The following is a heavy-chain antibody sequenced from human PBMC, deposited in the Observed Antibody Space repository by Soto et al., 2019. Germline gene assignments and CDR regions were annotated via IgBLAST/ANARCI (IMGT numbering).Heavy chain of an antibody. Sequence: SETLSLTCTVSGGSISSYYWSWIRQPPGKGLEWIGYIYYSGSTNSNPSLNSRVTISVDTSKNQFSLKLSSVTAADTAVYYCARQLPHYPRYYYNYCMDVWGKGTTVTVSS. CDR2: IYYSGST. J-gene: IGHJ6*03. D-gene: IGHD1-26*01. V-gene: IGHV4-59*08. CDR1: GGSISSYY. CDR3: ARQLPHYPRYYYNYCMDV.